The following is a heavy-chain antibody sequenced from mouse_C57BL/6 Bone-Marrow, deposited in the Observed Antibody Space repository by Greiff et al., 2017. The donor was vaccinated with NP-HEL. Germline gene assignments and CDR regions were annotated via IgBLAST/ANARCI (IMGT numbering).Heavy chain of an antibody. J-gene: IGHJ3*01. CDR1: GYAFTNYL. CDR3: ARESTSTPFAY. D-gene: IGHD2-10*02. V-gene: IGHV1-54*01. CDR2: INPGSGGT. Sequence: VQLQQSGAELVRPGTSVKVSCKASGYAFTNYLIEWVKQRPGQGLEWIGVINPGSGGTNYNEKFKGKATLTADKSSSTAYMQLSSLTSEDSAVYFCARESTSTPFAYWGQGTLVTVSA.